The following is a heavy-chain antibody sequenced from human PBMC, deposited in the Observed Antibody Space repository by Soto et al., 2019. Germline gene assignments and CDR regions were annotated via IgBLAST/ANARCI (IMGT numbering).Heavy chain of an antibody. CDR3: ARGTSRYSSRGTRDYYYYYYMDV. D-gene: IGHD6-13*01. V-gene: IGHV4-34*01. CDR2: INHSGST. CDR1: GGSFSGYY. J-gene: IGHJ6*03. Sequence: LSLTCAVYGGSFSGYYWSWIRQPPGKGLEWIGEINHSGSTNYNPSLKSRVTISVDTSKNQFSLKLSSVTAADTAVYYCARGTSRYSSRGTRDYYYYYYMDVWGKGTTVTVSS.